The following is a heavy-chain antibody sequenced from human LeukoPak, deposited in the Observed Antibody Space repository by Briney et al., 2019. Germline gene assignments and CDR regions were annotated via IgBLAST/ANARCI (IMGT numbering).Heavy chain of an antibody. J-gene: IGHJ4*02. CDR3: ARDESYDYVWGSYPQFDY. D-gene: IGHD3-16*02. CDR1: GGTFSSYA. CDR2: IIPIFGTA. V-gene: IGHV1-69*05. Sequence: ASVKVSCKASGGTFSSYAISWVRQAPGQGLEWMGGIIPIFGTANYAQKFQGRVTITTDESTSTAYMELRSLRSDDTAVYYCARDESYDYVWGSYPQFDYWGQGTLVTVSS.